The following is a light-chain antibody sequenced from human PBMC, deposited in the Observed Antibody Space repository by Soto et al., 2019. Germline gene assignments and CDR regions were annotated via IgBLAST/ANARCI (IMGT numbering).Light chain of an antibody. CDR3: QAYDYSLTAFV. CDR2: GNR. V-gene: IGLV1-40*01. Sequence: QSVLTQPPSVSGVPGQRVTISCTGNNSNLGAGYDVHWYQQLSGAAPKLVVFGNRNRPSGVPERFSGSKSGTSASLAITGLQAEDEADYYCQAYDYSLTAFVFGGGTKVTVL. CDR1: NSNLGAGYD. J-gene: IGLJ3*02.